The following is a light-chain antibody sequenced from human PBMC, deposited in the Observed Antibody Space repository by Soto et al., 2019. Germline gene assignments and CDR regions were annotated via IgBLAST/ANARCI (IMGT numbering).Light chain of an antibody. V-gene: IGKV3-15*01. CDR1: QSINSN. Sequence: IMLTQSPATLSVSPGERATLSCRASQSINSNLAWYQQKPGQPPRLLIYDASTRATGIAARFSGSGSGTEYTLTISSLLSEDFATYYCQQYNKWPRTFGGGTKVEIK. CDR3: QQYNKWPRT. CDR2: DAS. J-gene: IGKJ4*01.